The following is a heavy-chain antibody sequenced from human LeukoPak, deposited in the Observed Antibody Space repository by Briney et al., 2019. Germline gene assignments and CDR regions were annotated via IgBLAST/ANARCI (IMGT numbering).Heavy chain of an antibody. V-gene: IGHV3-7*01. Sequence: GGSLRLSCAASGFTFSTYWMSWVRQAPGKGLEWVANIKQDGSEKYYVDSVKGRFTISRDNAKNPLYLQMNSLRAEDTAVYYCASWGYCSGGSCYRPLDYWGQGTLVTVSS. J-gene: IGHJ4*02. CDR2: IKQDGSEK. D-gene: IGHD2-15*01. CDR1: GFTFSTYW. CDR3: ASWGYCSGGSCYRPLDY.